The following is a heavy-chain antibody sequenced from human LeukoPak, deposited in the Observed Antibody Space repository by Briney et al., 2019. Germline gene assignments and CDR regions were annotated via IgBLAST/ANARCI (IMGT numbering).Heavy chain of an antibody. Sequence: GGSLRLSCAASGFTFSNYAIHWVRQAPGKGLEWVAFISYDGSNKHYADSVKGRFTISSDNSKNTLYLQMNSLRPEDTAVYYCARARFGYNRGPFDYWGQGILVTVSS. CDR1: GFTFSNYA. D-gene: IGHD5-24*01. CDR2: ISYDGSNK. CDR3: ARARFGYNRGPFDY. J-gene: IGHJ4*02. V-gene: IGHV3-30-3*01.